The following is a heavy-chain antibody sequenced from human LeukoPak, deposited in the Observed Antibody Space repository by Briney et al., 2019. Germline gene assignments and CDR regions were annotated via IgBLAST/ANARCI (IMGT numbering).Heavy chain of an antibody. V-gene: IGHV3-30*04. CDR1: GFSFSSYA. CDR2: ISDDGTNK. J-gene: IGHJ6*03. Sequence: GGSLRLSCAASGFSFSSYAMHWVRQAPGKGLEWVAVISDDGTNKYYADSVKGRFTISRDNSKNTLYLQMNSLRAEDTAVYYCAKTGAAAGNHYYYYYMDVWGKGTTVTISS. D-gene: IGHD6-13*01. CDR3: AKTGAAAGNHYYYYYMDV.